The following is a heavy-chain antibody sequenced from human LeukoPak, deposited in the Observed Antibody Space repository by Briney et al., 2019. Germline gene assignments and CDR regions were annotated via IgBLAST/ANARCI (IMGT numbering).Heavy chain of an antibody. J-gene: IGHJ5*02. CDR1: VGTFTSYA. Sequence: AAVKVSCKASVGTFTSYAISWVRQAPGQGLEWMGGIIPIFGTANYAQKFQGRGTITTDESTSTAYLELSSLRSEDTAVYYCARGTDIAAAGDWFDPWGQGTLVTVSS. CDR2: IIPIFGTA. CDR3: ARGTDIAAAGDWFDP. D-gene: IGHD6-13*01. V-gene: IGHV1-69*05.